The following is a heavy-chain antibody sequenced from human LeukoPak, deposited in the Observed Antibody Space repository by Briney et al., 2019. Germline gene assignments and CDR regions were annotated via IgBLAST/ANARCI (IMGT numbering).Heavy chain of an antibody. CDR1: GGSISSSSYY. D-gene: IGHD6-19*01. CDR3: ATTFGQWLVPDY. Sequence: PSETLSLTCTVSGGSISSSSYYWGWIRQPPGKGLEWIGSIHYSGSTYYNPSLKSRVTISVDTSKNQFSLKLSSVTAADTAVYYCATTFGQWLVPDYWGQGTLVTVSS. V-gene: IGHV4-39*01. J-gene: IGHJ4*02. CDR2: IHYSGST.